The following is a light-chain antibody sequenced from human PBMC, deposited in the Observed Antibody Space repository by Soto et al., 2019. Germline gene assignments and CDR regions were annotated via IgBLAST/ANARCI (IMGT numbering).Light chain of an antibody. CDR1: PGAVTSGHY. CDR2: DTT. Sequence: AVVTQEPSLTVSPEGPVTLTGGSSPGAVTSGHYPSWFQQKPGQAPKTLIYDTTNKHSWSPARFSGSLLGCKAALTLSGAQPDDEADYHCLPVYSGIVVFGGGTKLTVL. CDR3: LPVYSGIVV. J-gene: IGLJ2*01. V-gene: IGLV7-46*01.